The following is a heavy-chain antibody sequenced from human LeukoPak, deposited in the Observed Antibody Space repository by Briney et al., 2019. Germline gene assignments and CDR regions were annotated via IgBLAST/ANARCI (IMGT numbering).Heavy chain of an antibody. D-gene: IGHD3-10*01. J-gene: IGHJ4*02. CDR2: IYHSGST. CDR3: ARGELLDY. V-gene: IGHV4-30-2*01. Sequence: SETLSLTCTVSGGSISSGGYYWSWIRQPPGKGLEWIGYIYHSGSTYYNPSLKSRVTISVDRSKNQFSLKLSSVTAADTAVYYCARGELLDYWGQGTLVTVSS. CDR1: GGSISSGGYY.